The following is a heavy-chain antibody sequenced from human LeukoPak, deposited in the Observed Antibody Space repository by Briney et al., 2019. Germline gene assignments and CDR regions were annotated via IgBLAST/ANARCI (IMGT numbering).Heavy chain of an antibody. CDR3: AGSSSRSGDSY. Sequence: GGSLRLSCAASGFTVSSNFMTWVRQAPGKGLEWVSVIYSGGNTYYADSVKGRFTISRDSSKNTLYLQMNSLRAEDTAVYYCAGSSSRSGDSYWGQGTLVTVSS. V-gene: IGHV3-66*01. CDR2: IYSGGNT. J-gene: IGHJ4*02. D-gene: IGHD6-13*01. CDR1: GFTVSSNF.